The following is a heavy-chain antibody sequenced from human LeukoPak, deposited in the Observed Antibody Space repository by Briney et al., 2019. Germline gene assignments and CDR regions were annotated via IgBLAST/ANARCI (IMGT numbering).Heavy chain of an antibody. CDR2: IKQDGSEK. D-gene: IGHD1-1*01. CDR3: AKNGGWYAFDI. CDR1: GFSFSSNW. Sequence: GGSLRLSCAAPGFSFSSNWMNWVRQAPGKGLEWVANIKQDGSEKYFVDSVKGRFTISRDNAKSSLFLQMNSLRAEDTAVYYCAKNGGWYAFDIWGQGTMVTVSS. V-gene: IGHV3-7*01. J-gene: IGHJ3*02.